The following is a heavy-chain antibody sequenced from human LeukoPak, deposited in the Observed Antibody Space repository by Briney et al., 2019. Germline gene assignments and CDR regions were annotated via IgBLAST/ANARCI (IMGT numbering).Heavy chain of an antibody. V-gene: IGHV3-23*01. CDR1: GFTFSSYA. CDR2: ISGSGGST. D-gene: IGHD3-10*01. J-gene: IGHJ4*02. CDR3: AKGALLLWFGEIRSDY. Sequence: GGSLRLSCAASGFTFSSYAMSWVRQAPGKGLEWVSAISGSGGSTYYADSVKGRFTISRDNSKNTLYLQVNSLRAEDTAVYYCAKGALLLWFGEIRSDYWGQGTLVTVSS.